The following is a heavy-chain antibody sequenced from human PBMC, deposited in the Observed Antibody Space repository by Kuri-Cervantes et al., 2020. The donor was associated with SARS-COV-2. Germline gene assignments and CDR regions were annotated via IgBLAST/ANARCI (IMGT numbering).Heavy chain of an antibody. V-gene: IGHV3-23*01. Sequence: LSLTCAASGFTFSSYAMSWVRQAPGKGLEWVSAISGSGGSTYYADSVKGRFTISRDNSKNTLYLQMNSLRAEDTAVYYCAKPEAAGPCYYGMDVWGQGTTVTVSS. CDR1: GFTFSSYA. D-gene: IGHD6-13*01. CDR3: AKPEAAGPCYYGMDV. J-gene: IGHJ6*02. CDR2: ISGSGGST.